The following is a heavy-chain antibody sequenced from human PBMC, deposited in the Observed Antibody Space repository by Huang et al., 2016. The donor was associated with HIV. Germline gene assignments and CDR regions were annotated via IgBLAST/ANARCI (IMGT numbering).Heavy chain of an antibody. Sequence: QILLIESGGGVVQPGRSLRLSCAASGFTFSSYGMHWVRQAPGKGLGGVAVISYDEDNKDYADSVRGRFTISRDNSKNTLYLQMNSLRIEDTAVYYCARGPIRFLAWLLNFDYWGQGALVTVSS. CDR1: GFTFSSYG. V-gene: IGHV3-30*03. D-gene: IGHD3-3*01. CDR2: ISYDEDNK. J-gene: IGHJ4*02. CDR3: ARGPIRFLAWLLNFDY.